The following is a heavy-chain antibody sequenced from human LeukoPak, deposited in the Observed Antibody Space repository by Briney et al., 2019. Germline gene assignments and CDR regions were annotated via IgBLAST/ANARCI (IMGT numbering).Heavy chain of an antibody. J-gene: IGHJ4*02. Sequence: GRSLRLSCAASGFTFSSYAIHWVRQAPGKGLEWVAAISYDGGNKYYADSVKGRFTISRDNSKNTLYLQVNSLRAEDTAVYYCARPPAVVGATTTVDYWGQGTLVTVSS. CDR3: ARPPAVVGATTTVDY. CDR2: ISYDGGNK. D-gene: IGHD1-26*01. CDR1: GFTFSSYA. V-gene: IGHV3-30*04.